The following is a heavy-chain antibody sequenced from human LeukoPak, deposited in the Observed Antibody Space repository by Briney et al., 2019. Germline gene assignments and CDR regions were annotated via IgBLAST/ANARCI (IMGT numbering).Heavy chain of an antibody. CDR3: AKHSHDGSAPYYEVQLDY. J-gene: IGHJ4*02. CDR1: GFTFSSYE. Sequence: GGSLRLSCAASGFTFSSYEMNWVRQVPGKGLEWVSYIGSSGGTIYYADSLKGRFTISRDNSKDTVYVQMNSLRAEDTAIYYCAKHSHDGSAPYYEVQLDYWGQGTLVTVSS. V-gene: IGHV3-48*03. CDR2: IGSSGGTI. D-gene: IGHD3-22*01.